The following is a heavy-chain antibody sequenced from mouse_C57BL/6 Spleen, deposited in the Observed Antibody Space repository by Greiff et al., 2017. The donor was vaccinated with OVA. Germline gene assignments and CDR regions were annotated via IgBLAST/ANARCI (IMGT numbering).Heavy chain of an antibody. D-gene: IGHD1-1*01. Sequence: DVMLVESGGGLVKPGGSLKLSCAASEFTFSSYTMSWVRQTPEKRLEWVATISGGGGNTYYPDSVKGRFTISRDNAKNTLYLQMSSLRSEDTALYYCARHSLRTTVVDWYFDVWGTGTTVTVSS. J-gene: IGHJ1*03. CDR1: EFTFSSYT. V-gene: IGHV5-9*01. CDR2: ISGGGGNT. CDR3: ARHSLRTTVVDWYFDV.